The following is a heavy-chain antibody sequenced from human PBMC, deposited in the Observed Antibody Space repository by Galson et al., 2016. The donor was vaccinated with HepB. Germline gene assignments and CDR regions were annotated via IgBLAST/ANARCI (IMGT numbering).Heavy chain of an antibody. CDR2: ISWEGGNS. V-gene: IGHV3-43D*03. CDR3: AKDIGVAYSDSSAHYNRNYQFYGMDV. Sequence: SLRLSCATSGFTFDDYVMHWVRQAPGKGLEWVSLISWEGGNSYYADSVKGRFTISRDNSKNFLYLQMKSLRTEDTAVYFCAKDIGVAYSDSSAHYNRNYQFYGMDVWGQGTTVTVSS. CDR1: GFTFDDYV. J-gene: IGHJ6*02. D-gene: IGHD3-22*01.